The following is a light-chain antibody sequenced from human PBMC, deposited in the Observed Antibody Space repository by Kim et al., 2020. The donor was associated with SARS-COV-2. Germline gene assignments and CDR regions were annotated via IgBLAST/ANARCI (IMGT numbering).Light chain of an antibody. Sequence: QSALTQPASVSGSPGQSITISCTGTSGDVGGYKSVSWYQQHPGKAPKLIIYDVSNRPSGVSNRFSGSKSGSTASLTISGLQTDDEGDYYCSSYIRSSVVVFGGGTQLTVL. CDR3: SSYIRSSVVV. V-gene: IGLV2-14*03. J-gene: IGLJ2*01. CDR1: SGDVGGYKS. CDR2: DVS.